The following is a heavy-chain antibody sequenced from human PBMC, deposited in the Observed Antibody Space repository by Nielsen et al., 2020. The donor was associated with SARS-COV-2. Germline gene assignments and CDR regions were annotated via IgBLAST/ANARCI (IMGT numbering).Heavy chain of an antibody. Sequence: SETLSLTCAVYGGSFSDYHWTWIRQPPGKGLEWIGEINHSGSTNYNPSLKSRVTISVDTSKNQFSLKLSSVTAADTAVYYCAREEYALSDWFDPWGQGTLVTVSS. J-gene: IGHJ5*02. CDR2: INHSGST. D-gene: IGHD2-2*01. CDR1: GGSFSDYH. V-gene: IGHV4-34*01. CDR3: AREEYALSDWFDP.